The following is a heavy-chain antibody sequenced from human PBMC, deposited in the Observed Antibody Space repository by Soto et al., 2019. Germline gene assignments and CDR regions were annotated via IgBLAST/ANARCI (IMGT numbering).Heavy chain of an antibody. CDR3: ARHSSWYDFDY. D-gene: IGHD6-13*01. CDR2: IYYSGST. Sequence: ETLSLTCTVSGGSISSSSYYWGWIRQPPGKGLEWIGSIYYSGSTYYNPSLKSRVTISVDTSKNQFPLKLSSVTAADTAVYYCARHSSWYDFDYWGQGTLVTVSS. CDR1: GGSISSSSYY. V-gene: IGHV4-39*01. J-gene: IGHJ4*02.